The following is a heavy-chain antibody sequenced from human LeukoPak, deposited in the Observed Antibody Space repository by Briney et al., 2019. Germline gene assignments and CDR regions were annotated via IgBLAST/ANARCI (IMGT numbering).Heavy chain of an antibody. V-gene: IGHV1-46*01. Sequence: GASVKVSCKASGYTFTSYYMHWVRQAPGQGLEWMGIINPSGGSTSCAQKFQGRVTMTRDTSTSTVYMELSSLRSEDTVVYYCARAMITFGDFDYWGQGTLVTVSS. D-gene: IGHD3-16*01. CDR1: GYTFTSYY. CDR3: ARAMITFGDFDY. CDR2: INPSGGST. J-gene: IGHJ4*02.